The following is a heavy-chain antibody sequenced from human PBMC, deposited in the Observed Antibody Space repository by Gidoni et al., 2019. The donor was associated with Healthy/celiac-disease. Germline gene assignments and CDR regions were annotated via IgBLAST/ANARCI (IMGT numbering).Heavy chain of an antibody. J-gene: IGHJ3*02. CDR1: GFTFGTIA. CDR3: TRLGTYCGGDCYAKDAFDI. Sequence: VQLLESGGGSVQHRLSLRLSCTACGFTFGTIALSWFRPGTGKGLEWVGFIRRKAYGGTTEYAASVKGRCTTSKDDSKSIAYLQMNSLKTEDTAVYYCTRLGTYCGGDCYAKDAFDIWGQGTMVTVSS. D-gene: IGHD2-21*02. V-gene: IGHV3-49*03. CDR2: IRRKAYGGTT.